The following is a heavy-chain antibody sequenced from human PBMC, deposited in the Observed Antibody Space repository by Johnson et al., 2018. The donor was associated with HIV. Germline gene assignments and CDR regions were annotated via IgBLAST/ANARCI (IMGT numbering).Heavy chain of an antibody. D-gene: IGHD2-2*02. Sequence: VQLVESGGGLVQPGGSLRLSCAASGFTVSSNYMSWVRQGPGKGLEWVSVINSGGDTYYADSVKGRCTISRDNSKNTLYLQMNSLRAEDTAVYCWARACRNGYTCDVYDIWGQGTMLTVSS. CDR3: ARACRNGYTCDVYDI. V-gene: IGHV3-66*01. CDR2: INSGGDT. CDR1: GFTVSSNY. J-gene: IGHJ3*02.